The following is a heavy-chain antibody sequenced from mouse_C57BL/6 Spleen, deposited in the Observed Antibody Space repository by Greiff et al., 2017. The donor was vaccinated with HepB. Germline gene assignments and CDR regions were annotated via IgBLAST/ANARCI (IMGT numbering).Heavy chain of an antibody. D-gene: IGHD1-1*01. J-gene: IGHJ3*01. V-gene: IGHV14-4*01. CDR1: GFNIKDDY. Sequence: EVQLQQSGAELVRPGASVKLSCTASGFNIKDDYMHWVKQRPEQGLEWIGWIDPENGDTEYASKFQGKATITADTSSNTAYLQLSSLTSEDTAVYYCTKGGYYYGSSFAYWGQGTLVTVSA. CDR2: IDPENGDT. CDR3: TKGGYYYGSSFAY.